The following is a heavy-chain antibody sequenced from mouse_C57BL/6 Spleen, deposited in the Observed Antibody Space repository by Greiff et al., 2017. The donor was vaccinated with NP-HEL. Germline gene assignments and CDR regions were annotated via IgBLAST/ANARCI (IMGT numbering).Heavy chain of an antibody. CDR1: GFTFSDYG. Sequence: EVKLVESGGGLVKPGGSLKLSCAASGFTFSDYGMHWVRQAPEKGLEWVAYISSGSSTIYYADTVKGRFTISRDNAKNTLFLQMTSLRSEDTAMYYCARLLWENYFDYWGQGTTLTVSS. J-gene: IGHJ2*01. CDR3: ARLLWENYFDY. V-gene: IGHV5-17*01. CDR2: ISSGSSTI. D-gene: IGHD1-1*02.